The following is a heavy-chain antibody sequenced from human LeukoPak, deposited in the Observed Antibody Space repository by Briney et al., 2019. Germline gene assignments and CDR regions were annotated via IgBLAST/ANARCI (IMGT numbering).Heavy chain of an antibody. CDR2: IKQDGSEI. Sequence: GGSLRLSCIASGFNMSDYWMSWVRQAPGKGLEWVANIKQDGSEICSGDSLKGRFTISRDNAKNSLYLQMNSLRGEDTAVYYCARDIDWLDCWGQGTLVTVSS. J-gene: IGHJ5*01. D-gene: IGHD2-15*01. V-gene: IGHV3-7*01. CDR1: GFNMSDYW. CDR3: ARDIDWLDC.